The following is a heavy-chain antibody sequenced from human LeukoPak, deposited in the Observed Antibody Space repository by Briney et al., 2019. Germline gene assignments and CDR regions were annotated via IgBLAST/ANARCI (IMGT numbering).Heavy chain of an antibody. CDR1: GYSFTSYY. D-gene: IGHD6-6*01. CDR2: IIPSGGIT. V-gene: IGHV1-46*01. CDR3: AKSISADYYYYGMDV. Sequence: ASVKVSCKASGYSFTSYYMHWVRQASGQGLEWMGIIIPSGGITKYAQKLQGRVTMTRDTSTSTVYLEMSSLRSEDTAFYYCAKSISADYYYYGMDVWGQGTTVTVPS. J-gene: IGHJ6*02.